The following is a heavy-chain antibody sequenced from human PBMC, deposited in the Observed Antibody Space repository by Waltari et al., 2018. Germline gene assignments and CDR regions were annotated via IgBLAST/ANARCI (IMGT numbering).Heavy chain of an antibody. Sequence: QVQLQESGQGLVKPSGNLSLTCAVSGDSISGNYWWSWVRQSPEKGLEWIGQVHHSGKPHYNPSLQIRVAISVDTPKNQFSLNLNSVTAADTAIYYCAGDRAIGLFFDYWGRGTLVTVSS. V-gene: IGHV4-4*02. J-gene: IGHJ4*02. CDR3: AGDRAIGLFFDY. CDR1: GDSISGNYW. CDR2: VHHSGKP. D-gene: IGHD2-2*01.